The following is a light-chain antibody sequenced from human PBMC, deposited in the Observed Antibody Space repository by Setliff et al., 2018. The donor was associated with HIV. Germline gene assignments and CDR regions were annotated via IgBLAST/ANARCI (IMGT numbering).Light chain of an antibody. Sequence: QSALTQPASVSGSPGQSITISCTGTSSDVGGYNYVSWYQQHPGKAPRLMIYEVSKRPSGVSNRFSGSKSGNTASLTISGLQADDEADYYCTSYAGIISLVLFGGGTKVTVL. CDR3: TSYAGIISLVL. J-gene: IGLJ2*01. CDR1: SSDVGGYNY. V-gene: IGLV2-14*01. CDR2: EVS.